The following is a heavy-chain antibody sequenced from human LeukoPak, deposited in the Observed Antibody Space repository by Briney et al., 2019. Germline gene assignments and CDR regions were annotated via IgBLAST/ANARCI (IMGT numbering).Heavy chain of an antibody. V-gene: IGHV3-23*01. D-gene: IGHD1-26*01. J-gene: IGHJ4*02. CDR1: GFTFSSYA. CDR2: ISGSGYST. Sequence: GGSLRLSCAASGFTFSSYAMNWVRQAPGKGLEWVSAISGSGYSTYYADSVKGRFTISRDNSKNTLYLQMNSLRAEDTALYFCAQWSRYFDYWGQGTLVTVSS. CDR3: AQWSRYFDY.